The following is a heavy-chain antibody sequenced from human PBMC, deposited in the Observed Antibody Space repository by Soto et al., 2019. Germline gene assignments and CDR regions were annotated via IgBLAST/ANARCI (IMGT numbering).Heavy chain of an antibody. CDR1: GFPFSSYG. CDR3: AKEGGRGGGCFDY. Sequence: PGGSLRLSCAASGFPFSSYGISWVRQAPGKGPEWVSAISGSGGSTYYADSVKGRFTISRDNSKNTLYLQMNSLRAEDTAVYYCAKEGGRGGGCFDYWGQGTLVTVSS. D-gene: IGHD3-16*01. J-gene: IGHJ4*02. CDR2: ISGSGGST. V-gene: IGHV3-23*01.